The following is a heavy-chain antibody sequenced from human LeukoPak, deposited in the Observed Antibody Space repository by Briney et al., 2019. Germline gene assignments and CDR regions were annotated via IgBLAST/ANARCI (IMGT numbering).Heavy chain of an antibody. Sequence: PGGSLRLSCAASGFTFSDYYMSWIRQAPGKGLEWVSYISSSGSTMYYADSVKGRFTISRDNAKNSLYLQMNSLRAEDTAVYYCARDPKYSSQETYFDYWGQGTLVTVSS. V-gene: IGHV3-11*04. CDR1: GFTFSDYY. CDR2: ISSSGSTM. D-gene: IGHD6-19*01. CDR3: ARDPKYSSQETYFDY. J-gene: IGHJ4*02.